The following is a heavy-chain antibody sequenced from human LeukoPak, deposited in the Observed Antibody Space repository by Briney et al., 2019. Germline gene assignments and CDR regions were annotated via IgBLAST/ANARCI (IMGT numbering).Heavy chain of an antibody. CDR1: GFTFDEYA. V-gene: IGHV3-9*01. J-gene: IGHJ6*02. CDR2: ISWNSDSI. CDR3: AKASSGYDSDYYGKDV. D-gene: IGHD5-12*01. Sequence: PGRSLRLSCAASGFTFDEYAMHWVRQAPGKGLEWVSGISWNSDSIGYADSVKGRFTISRDNAKNSLYLQMNSLRVEDTALYYCAKASSGYDSDYYGKDVWGQGTTVTVSS.